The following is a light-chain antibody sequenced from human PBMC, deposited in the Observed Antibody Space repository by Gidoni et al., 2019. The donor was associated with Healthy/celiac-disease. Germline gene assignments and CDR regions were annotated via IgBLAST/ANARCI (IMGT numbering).Light chain of an antibody. J-gene: IGKJ1*01. CDR1: QSISTY. CDR3: QQSYTTWT. Sequence: DMQMTQAPSSPSASVGDRVTITCRASQSISTYLNWYQQKPGKAHKLLIYAASSLQSGVPSRFSGSGSGTDFTLTISGLHPEDFASYYCQQSYTTWTFGQGTKVEIK. V-gene: IGKV1-39*01. CDR2: AAS.